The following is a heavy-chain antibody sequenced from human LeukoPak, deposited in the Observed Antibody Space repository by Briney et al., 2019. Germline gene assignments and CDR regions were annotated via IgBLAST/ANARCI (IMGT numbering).Heavy chain of an antibody. J-gene: IGHJ4*02. CDR3: ARGLAAAGGY. CDR2: INHSGST. V-gene: IGHV4-34*01. CDR1: GGSFSGYY. D-gene: IGHD6-13*01. Sequence: SETLSLTCAVYGGSFSGYYWSWIRQPPGKGLEWIGEINHSGSTNYNPSLKSRVTISVDTSENQFSLKLSSVTAADTAVYYCARGLAAAGGYWGQGTLVTVSS.